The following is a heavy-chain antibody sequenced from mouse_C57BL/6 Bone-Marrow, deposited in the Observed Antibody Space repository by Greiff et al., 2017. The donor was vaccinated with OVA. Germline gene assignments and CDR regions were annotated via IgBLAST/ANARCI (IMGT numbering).Heavy chain of an antibody. CDR2: ISNGGGST. CDR3: ARRPYYYAMDY. Sequence: EVQRVESGGGLVQPGGSLKLSCAASGFTFSDYYMYWVRQTPEKRLEWVAYISNGGGSTYYPDTVKGRFTISRDNAKNTLYLQMSRLMSEDTAMYYCARRPYYYAMDYWGQGTSVTVSS. V-gene: IGHV5-12*01. CDR1: GFTFSDYY. J-gene: IGHJ4*01.